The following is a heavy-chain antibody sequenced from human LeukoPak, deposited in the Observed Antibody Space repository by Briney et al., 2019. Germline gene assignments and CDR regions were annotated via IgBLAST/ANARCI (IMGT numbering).Heavy chain of an antibody. D-gene: IGHD5-18*01. J-gene: IGHJ4*02. CDR1: GGSISSHY. V-gene: IGHV4-59*11. Sequence: SETLSLTCTVSGGSISSHYWSWVRQPPGEGLEWIGYVLDNVRTKDNPSLNSRFTLSADTSKNQFSLRLTSVTAADTAVYYCATIKRGNIFGFFDFWGQGILVTVSS. CDR2: VLDNVRT. CDR3: ATIKRGNIFGFFDF.